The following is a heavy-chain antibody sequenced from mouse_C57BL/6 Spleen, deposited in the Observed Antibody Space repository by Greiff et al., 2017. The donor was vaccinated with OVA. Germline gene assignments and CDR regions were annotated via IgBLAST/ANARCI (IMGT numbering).Heavy chain of an antibody. Sequence: QVQLQQSGAELVRPGTSVQMSCKASGYTFTNYWIGWAKQRPGHGLEWIGDIYPGGGYTNYNEKFKGQATLTADKSSSTAYMQFSSLTSEDSAIYYCARRGDGYAEYAMDYWGQGTSVTVSS. CDR1: GYTFTNYW. D-gene: IGHD2-2*01. J-gene: IGHJ4*01. CDR2: IYPGGGYT. V-gene: IGHV1-63*01. CDR3: ARRGDGYAEYAMDY.